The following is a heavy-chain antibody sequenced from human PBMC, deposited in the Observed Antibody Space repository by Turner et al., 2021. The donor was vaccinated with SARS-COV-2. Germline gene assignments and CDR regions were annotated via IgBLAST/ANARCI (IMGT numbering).Heavy chain of an antibody. CDR1: GFTFSSYS. V-gene: IGHV3-21*01. D-gene: IGHD3-22*01. CDR2: ISSSGSYI. Sequence: EVQLVESGGGLVKHGGSLRLSCAASGFTFSSYSMNWVRQAPGKGLEWVSSISSSGSYIYYVDSVKGRFTISRDNAKNSLYLQMNSLRAEDTAVYYCARWGPNYYDSSGYYPDAFDIWGQGTMVTVSS. CDR3: ARWGPNYYDSSGYYPDAFDI. J-gene: IGHJ3*02.